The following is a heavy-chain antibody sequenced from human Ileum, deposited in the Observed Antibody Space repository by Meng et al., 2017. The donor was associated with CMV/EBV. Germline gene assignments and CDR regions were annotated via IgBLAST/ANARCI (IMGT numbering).Heavy chain of an antibody. CDR2: SDPSAYSP. D-gene: IGHD1-26*01. CDR1: GHAFGDCH. CDR3: VKDFNGKWTFDY. Sequence: CKASGHAFGDCHMHWVRQAPGQGLEWMGISDPSAYSPRAAKSFQGRLTMTTDTSTSTAYMELNSLRSEDTAIYYCVKDFNGKWTFDYWGQGTLVTVSS. V-gene: IGHV1-46*01. J-gene: IGHJ4*02.